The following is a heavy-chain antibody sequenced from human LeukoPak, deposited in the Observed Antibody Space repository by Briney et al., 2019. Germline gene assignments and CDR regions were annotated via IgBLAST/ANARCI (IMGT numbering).Heavy chain of an antibody. Sequence: GGSLRLSCAASGFTFSSYAMSWVRQAPGKGLEWVSAISGSGGSTYYADSVKGRFTISRDNSKNTLYLQMNSLRAEDMAVYYCAKLPRSWYQYYFDYWGQGTLVTVSS. J-gene: IGHJ4*02. CDR3: AKLPRSWYQYYFDY. CDR1: GFTFSSYA. V-gene: IGHV3-23*01. D-gene: IGHD6-13*01. CDR2: ISGSGGST.